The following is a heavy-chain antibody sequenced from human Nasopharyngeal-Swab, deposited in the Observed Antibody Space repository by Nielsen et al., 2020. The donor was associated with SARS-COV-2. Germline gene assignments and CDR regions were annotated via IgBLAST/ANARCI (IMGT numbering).Heavy chain of an antibody. D-gene: IGHD2-8*02. J-gene: IGHJ4*02. Sequence: GESLKISCAVSGSSVSRHYMRWVRQAPGKGLEWVSVIYRSGDTFSADSVKGRFTISSNISQNTLILQMNSLGVEDTAVYYCAGSVWWSFVEDWGQGTLVTVSS. V-gene: IGHV3-66*01. CDR3: AGSVWWSFVED. CDR1: GSSVSRHY. CDR2: IYRSGDT.